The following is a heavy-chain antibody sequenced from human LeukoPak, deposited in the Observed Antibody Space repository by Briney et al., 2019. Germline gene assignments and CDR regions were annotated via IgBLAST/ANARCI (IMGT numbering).Heavy chain of an antibody. CDR2: ISYDGSDK. J-gene: IGHJ4*02. D-gene: IGHD6-19*01. CDR1: GFTFSRYA. V-gene: IGHV3-30-3*01. CDR3: ARDLSGWYSLDY. Sequence: GGSLRLSCAASGFTFSRYAMHWVRQAPGKGLEWVAVISYDGSDKYYADSVKGRFTISRDNSKNTLYLQMNSLRAEDTAVYYCARDLSGWYSLDYWGQGTLVTVSS.